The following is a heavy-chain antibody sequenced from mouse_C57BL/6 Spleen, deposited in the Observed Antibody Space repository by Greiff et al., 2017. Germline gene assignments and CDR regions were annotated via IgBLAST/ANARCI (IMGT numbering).Heavy chain of an antibody. J-gene: IGHJ4*01. CDR2: ISSGGSYT. CDR1: GFTFSSYG. Sequence: VQLKESGGDLVKPGGSLKLSCAASGFTFSSYGMSWVRQTPDKRLEWVATISSGGSYTYYPDSVKGRFTISRDNAKNTLYLQMSSLKSEDTAMYYCARLVTTAMDYWGQGTSVTVSS. D-gene: IGHD2-2*01. CDR3: ARLVTTAMDY. V-gene: IGHV5-6*01.